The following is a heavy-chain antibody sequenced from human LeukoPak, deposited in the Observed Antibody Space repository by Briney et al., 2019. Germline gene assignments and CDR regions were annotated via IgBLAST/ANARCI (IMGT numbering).Heavy chain of an antibody. CDR1: GYTFTGYY. Sequence: ASVTVSCKASGYTFTGYYLHWVGQAPGQGLEWMGWFNPNSAGTNYAQKFQDRVTMTRDTSISTAYVELSRLRSDDTAVSYCARGVTTMVTGYWYFDLWGRGTLVTVSS. J-gene: IGHJ2*01. D-gene: IGHD5-18*01. V-gene: IGHV1-2*02. CDR2: FNPNSAGT. CDR3: ARGVTTMVTGYWYFDL.